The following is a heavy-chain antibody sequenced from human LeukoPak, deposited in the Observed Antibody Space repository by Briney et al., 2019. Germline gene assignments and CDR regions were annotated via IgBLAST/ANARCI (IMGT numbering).Heavy chain of an antibody. CDR1: GYTFTSYY. CDR2: INPSGGST. Sequence: ASVKVSCKASGYTFTSYYMHWVRQAPGQGLEWMGIINPSGGSTSYAQKFQGRVTMTEDTSTDTAYMELSSLRSEDTAVYYCATDIHRLGSGVYGMDVWGQGTTVTVSS. D-gene: IGHD7-27*01. V-gene: IGHV1-46*01. CDR3: ATDIHRLGSGVYGMDV. J-gene: IGHJ6*02.